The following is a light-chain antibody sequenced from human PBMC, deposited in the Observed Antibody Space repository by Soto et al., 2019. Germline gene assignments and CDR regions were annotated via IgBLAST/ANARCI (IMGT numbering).Light chain of an antibody. J-gene: IGKJ5*01. CDR1: QSVSSR. CDR3: QNYAGGSRIN. Sequence: EMVMTQSPGTLSLSPWEIDTLSCSSSQSVSSRLAWYQQKPGQAPRLIISGASSRATGIPDRFSGSGFGTDFTLTIRRLEPADFALYYCQNYAGGSRINCGHGTRRELK. CDR2: GAS. V-gene: IGKV3-20*01.